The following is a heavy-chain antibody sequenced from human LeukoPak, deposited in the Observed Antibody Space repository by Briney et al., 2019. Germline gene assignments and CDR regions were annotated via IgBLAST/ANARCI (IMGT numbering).Heavy chain of an antibody. J-gene: IGHJ3*02. V-gene: IGHV4-30-4*01. Sequence: PSQTLSLTCTVSGVSISSGDYYWSWIRQPPGKGLEWIGYIYYSGSTYYNPSLKSRVTISVDTSKNQFSLKLSSVTAADTAVYYCARTMRDYDSSGYYYLDAFDIWGQGTMVTVSS. D-gene: IGHD3-22*01. CDR1: GVSISSGDYY. CDR2: IYYSGST. CDR3: ARTMRDYDSSGYYYLDAFDI.